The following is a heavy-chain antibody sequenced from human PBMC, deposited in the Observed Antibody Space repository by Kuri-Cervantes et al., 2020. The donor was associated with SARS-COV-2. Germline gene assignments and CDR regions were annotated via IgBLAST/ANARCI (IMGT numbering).Heavy chain of an antibody. CDR1: GGTFSSYA. D-gene: IGHD3-22*01. V-gene: IGHV1-69*13. Sequence: SVKVSCKASGGTFSSYAISWVRRAPGQGLEWMGGIIPIFGTANYAQKFQGRVTITADESTSTAYMELSSLRSEDTAVYYCARAYYYDSSGYYPGDYWGQGTLVTVSS. J-gene: IGHJ4*02. CDR3: ARAYYYDSSGYYPGDY. CDR2: IIPIFGTA.